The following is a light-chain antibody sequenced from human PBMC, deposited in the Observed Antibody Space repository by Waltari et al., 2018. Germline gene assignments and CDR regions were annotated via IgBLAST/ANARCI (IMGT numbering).Light chain of an antibody. CDR3: QHYVRLPVT. Sequence: EIVLTQSPGTLSLSPGARATLSCRASQSVYRAFAWYQQKPGQAPRLLIYDASTRPTGIPDRFSGSGYGTDFSLTISRLEPEDFAMYYCQHYVRLPVTYGQGTKVEIK. J-gene: IGKJ1*01. CDR1: QSVYRA. CDR2: DAS. V-gene: IGKV3-20*01.